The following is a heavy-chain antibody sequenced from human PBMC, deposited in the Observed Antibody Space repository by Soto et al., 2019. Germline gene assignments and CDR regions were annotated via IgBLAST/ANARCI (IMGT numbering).Heavy chain of an antibody. CDR3: ARDFGYYDFWSGYSPSYNWFDP. D-gene: IGHD3-3*01. J-gene: IGHJ5*02. V-gene: IGHV1-2*04. CDR1: GYTFTGYY. Sequence: ASVKVSCKASGYTFTGYYMHWVRQAPGQGLEWMGWINPNSGGTNYAQKFQGWVTMTRDTSISTAYMELSRLRSDDTAVYYCARDFGYYDFWSGYSPSYNWFDPWGQGTLVTVSS. CDR2: INPNSGGT.